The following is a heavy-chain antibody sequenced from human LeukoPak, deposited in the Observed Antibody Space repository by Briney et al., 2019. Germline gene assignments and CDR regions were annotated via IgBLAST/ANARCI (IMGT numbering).Heavy chain of an antibody. J-gene: IGHJ4*02. V-gene: IGHV3-21*01. CDR2: ITSGSSYR. D-gene: IGHD3-22*01. CDR3: ARDLVTMIVVDGDYFDF. CDR1: GFTFSSYS. Sequence: GGSLRLSCAASGFTFSSYSMNWVRQAPGKGLEWVSSITSGSSYRFYADSVKGRFTISRDNAKNSLYLQMNSLRAEDTAVYYCARDLVTMIVVDGDYFDFWGQGTLVTVSS.